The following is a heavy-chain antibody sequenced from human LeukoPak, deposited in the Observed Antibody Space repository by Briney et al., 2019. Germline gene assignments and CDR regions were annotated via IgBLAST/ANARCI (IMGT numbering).Heavy chain of an antibody. CDR2: LNPKTGVT. CDR3: ARRQRAADGYGIDV. J-gene: IGHJ6*02. Sequence: ASVKVSCKASGYIFTDYYVHWVRQAPGQGREGVGYLNPKTGVTQHAEKLEGRLTKTRETSITTAYREATRLRSDDTAVYYCARRQRAADGYGIDVWGLGTTVTVCS. D-gene: IGHD6-13*01. CDR1: GYIFTDYY. V-gene: IGHV1-2*02.